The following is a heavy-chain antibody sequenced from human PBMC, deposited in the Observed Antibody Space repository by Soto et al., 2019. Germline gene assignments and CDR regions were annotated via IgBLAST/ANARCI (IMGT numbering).Heavy chain of an antibody. J-gene: IGHJ4*02. CDR2: ISGSGAVT. V-gene: IGHV3-23*01. D-gene: IGHD2-15*01. CDR3: AKVISSSATGY. Sequence: GGSLRLSCAASGFVFRSFALSWVSQAPGKGLEWVAVISGSGAVTYYPDSVKGRFTILRDNSKNMLFLQMSSLRAEDTAVYYCAKVISSSATGYWGQGTLVTVSS. CDR1: GFVFRSFA.